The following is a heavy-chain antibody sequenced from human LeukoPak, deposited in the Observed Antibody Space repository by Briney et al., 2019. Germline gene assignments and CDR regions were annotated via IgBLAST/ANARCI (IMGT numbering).Heavy chain of an antibody. CDR3: AKNYYASTGYDY. CDR1: GFIFNSNA. J-gene: IGHJ4*02. Sequence: GGSLRLSCAASGFIFNSNAMTWVRQAPGKGLEWVSAISETGGGTYYADSVKGRFTISRDNSRNTLYLQMNSLRAEDTALYYCAKNYYASTGYDYWGQGTLVSVSS. CDR2: ISETGGGT. V-gene: IGHV3-23*01. D-gene: IGHD3-22*01.